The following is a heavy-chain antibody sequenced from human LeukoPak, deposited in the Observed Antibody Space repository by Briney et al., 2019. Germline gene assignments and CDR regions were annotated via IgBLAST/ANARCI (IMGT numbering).Heavy chain of an antibody. CDR1: GFTFSNAW. V-gene: IGHV3-15*01. J-gene: IGHJ4*02. CDR2: IKSKAHGGTT. CDR3: TSKYF. Sequence: GGSLRLSCAASGFTFSNAWMSWVRQAPGKGLEWVGRIKSKAHGGTTDYAAPVKGRFTISRDDSKNTLYLQMNSLKSEDTAVYYCTSKYFWGQGTLVTVSS.